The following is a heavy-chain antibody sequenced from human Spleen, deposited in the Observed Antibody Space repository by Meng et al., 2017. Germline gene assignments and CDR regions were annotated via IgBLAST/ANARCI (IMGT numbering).Heavy chain of an antibody. CDR1: GYSISSSNW. CDR3: ARSCGYSYGDIDAFDI. Sequence: QVQRQESGPGLLKPSDTLSLTGAGSGYSISSSNWWGWIRQPPGKGLEWIGYIYYSGSIYYNPSLKSRVTMSVDTSKNQFSLKLSSVTAVDTAVYYCARSCGYSYGDIDAFDIWGQGTMVTVSS. V-gene: IGHV4-28*05. J-gene: IGHJ3*02. D-gene: IGHD5-18*01. CDR2: IYYSGSI.